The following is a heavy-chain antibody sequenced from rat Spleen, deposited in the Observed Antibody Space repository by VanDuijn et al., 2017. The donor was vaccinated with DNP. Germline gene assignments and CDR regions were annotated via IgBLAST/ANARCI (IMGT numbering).Heavy chain of an antibody. D-gene: IGHD3-7*01. CDR3: TKDLTNYAMDA. CDR2: INTDGSRT. V-gene: IGHV5-58*01. Sequence: EVQLVETGGGVVQPGGSLKLSCVASGFTFSSYWLFWIRQAPGKRLDWLASINTDGSRTNDRDSVKGRFTISRENAENTLYLQMNSLKSEDTATYYCTKDLTNYAMDAWGHGTSVTVSS. J-gene: IGHJ4*01. CDR1: GFTFSSYW.